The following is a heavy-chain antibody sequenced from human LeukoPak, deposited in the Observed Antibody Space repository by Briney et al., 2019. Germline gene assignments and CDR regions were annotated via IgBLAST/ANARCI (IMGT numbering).Heavy chain of an antibody. CDR2: IYHSGST. V-gene: IGHV4-38-2*02. D-gene: IGHD2-21*02. CDR1: GYSISSAYY. CDR3: ARAFCGGDCYSPDAFDI. J-gene: IGHJ3*02. Sequence: PSETLSLTCTVSGYSISSAYYWGWIRQPPGKGLEWIGSIYHSGSTYYNPSLKSRVTISVDTSKNQFSLKLSSVTAADTAVYYCARAFCGGDCYSPDAFDIWGQGTMVTVSS.